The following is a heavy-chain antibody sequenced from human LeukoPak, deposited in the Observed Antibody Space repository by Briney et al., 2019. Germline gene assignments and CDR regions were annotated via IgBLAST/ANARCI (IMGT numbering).Heavy chain of an antibody. CDR3: ARETPRAAAGKTYNWFDP. Sequence: SETLSLTCTVSGGSISSGGYYWSWIRQHPGKGLEWIGYIYYSGSTYYNPSLKSRVTISVDTSKNQFSLKLSSVTAADTAVYYCARETPRAAAGKTYNWFDPWGQGTLVTVSS. CDR1: GGSISSGGYY. J-gene: IGHJ5*02. CDR2: IYYSGST. V-gene: IGHV4-31*03. D-gene: IGHD6-13*01.